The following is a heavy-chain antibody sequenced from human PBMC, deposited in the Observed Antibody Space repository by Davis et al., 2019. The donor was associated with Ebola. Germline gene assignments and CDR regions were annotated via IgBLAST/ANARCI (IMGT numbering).Heavy chain of an antibody. V-gene: IGHV3-53*04. CDR2: IYSGGTT. CDR3: ARGYYDSTGNRYFDF. CDR1: GFIVSSNY. Sequence: GGSLRLPCAASGFIVSSNYMSWVRQAPGKGLEWVSAIYSGGTTNYADSVKGRFTISRHNSKNTLYLQINSLRAEDTAVYYCARGYYDSTGNRYFDFWGRGTLVTVSS. D-gene: IGHD3-22*01. J-gene: IGHJ2*01.